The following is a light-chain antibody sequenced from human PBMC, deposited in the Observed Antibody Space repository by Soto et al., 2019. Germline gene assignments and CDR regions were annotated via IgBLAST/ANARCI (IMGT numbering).Light chain of an antibody. J-gene: IGLJ3*02. CDR2: SNN. CDR1: SSNIGSNY. Sequence: QPVLTQPPSASGTPGQRVTISCSGSSSNIGSNYVYWYQQLPGTAPKLLIYSNNQRPSGVPDRFSGSKSGTSASLAISGLRSEDEADYYCAAWDDSLSGLGVFGGGTQLTVL. V-gene: IGLV1-47*02. CDR3: AAWDDSLSGLGV.